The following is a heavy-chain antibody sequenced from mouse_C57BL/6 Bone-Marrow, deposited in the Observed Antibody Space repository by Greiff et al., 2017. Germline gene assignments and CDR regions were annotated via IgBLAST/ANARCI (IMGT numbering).Heavy chain of an antibody. J-gene: IGHJ3*01. CDR2: IDPSDSYT. CDR3: ARSSHPWVAY. CDR1: GYTFTSYW. D-gene: IGHD1-1*01. Sequence: VQLQQPGAELVMPGASVKLSCKASGYTFTSYWMHWVKQRPGQGLEWIGEIDPSDSYTNYNQKFKGKSTLTVDKSSSTAYMQLSSLTSEDSAVYYCARSSHPWVAYWGQGTLVTVSA. V-gene: IGHV1-69*01.